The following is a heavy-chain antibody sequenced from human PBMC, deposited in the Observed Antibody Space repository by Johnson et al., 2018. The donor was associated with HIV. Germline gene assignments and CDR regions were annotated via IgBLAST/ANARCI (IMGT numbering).Heavy chain of an antibody. D-gene: IGHD2-21*02. CDR1: GGSISSSDW. V-gene: IGHV4-4*02. J-gene: IGHJ3*02. CDR2: IYHSGST. CDR3: VREGVLGETVTADDAFDI. Sequence: QVQLVESGPGLVKPSGTLSLTCAVSGGSISSSDWWSWVRQPPGKGLEWIGEIYHSGSTNYNPSLKSRVTISVDKSRNQFSLTLSSVTAADTAVYYCVREGVLGETVTADDAFDIWGQGTMVTVSS.